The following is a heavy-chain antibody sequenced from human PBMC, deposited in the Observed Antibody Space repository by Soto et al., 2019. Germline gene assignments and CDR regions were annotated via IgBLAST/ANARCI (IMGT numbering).Heavy chain of an antibody. V-gene: IGHV4-61*01. Sequence: PSETLSLTCTVSGGSVSSGSYYWSWIRQPPGKGLEWIGYIYHSGSTNYNPSLKSRVTISVDTSKNQFSLKLSSVTAADTAVYYCARHPGVYAFDIWGQGTMVTVSS. CDR1: GGSVSSGSYY. D-gene: IGHD2-8*01. J-gene: IGHJ3*02. CDR3: ARHPGVYAFDI. CDR2: IYHSGST.